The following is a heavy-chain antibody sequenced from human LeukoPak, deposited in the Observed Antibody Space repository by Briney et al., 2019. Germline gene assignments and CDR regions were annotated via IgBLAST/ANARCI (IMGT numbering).Heavy chain of an antibody. V-gene: IGHV3-13*01. J-gene: IGHJ4*02. Sequence: GGSLRLSCAASGFTFSSYDMHWVRQATGKGLEWGSAIGSAGDTYYPGSVKGRFTISRENAKNTLYLQMNSLRAEDTAVYYCAKDRVRKAAAGMHYWGQGTLVTVSS. CDR2: IGSAGDT. D-gene: IGHD6-13*01. CDR3: AKDRVRKAAAGMHY. CDR1: GFTFSSYD.